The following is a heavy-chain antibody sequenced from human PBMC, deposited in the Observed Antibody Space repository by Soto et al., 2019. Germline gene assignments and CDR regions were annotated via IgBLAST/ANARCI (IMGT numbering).Heavy chain of an antibody. CDR1: GYDFTSYG. CDR3: ARGRIVASIHDAFDI. CDR2: ISAYNGKR. Sequence: QGQLLQSGDEVKKPGASVRVSCRASGYDFTSYGISWVRQAPGQGLEWVSWISAYNGKRDTAQKFQGRVTMTLDTSTDTAHMELGDLTSADTAVYYLARGRIVASIHDAFDIWGQGTMVAVSS. D-gene: IGHD2-21*01. V-gene: IGHV1-18*01. J-gene: IGHJ3*02.